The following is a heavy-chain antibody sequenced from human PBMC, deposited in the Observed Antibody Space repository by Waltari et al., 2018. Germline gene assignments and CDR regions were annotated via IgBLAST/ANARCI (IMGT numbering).Heavy chain of an antibody. Sequence: QVQLVGSGGGLVKPVGSLRLSCSAPGLPFSVYYMIWIRQAPGKGLEWVSYISSSGSTIYYADSVKGRFTISRDNAKNSLYLQMNSLRAEDTAVYYCARDGHDSSGYYYDYWGQGTLVTVSS. CDR3: ARDGHDSSGYYYDY. V-gene: IGHV3-11*04. J-gene: IGHJ4*02. CDR1: GLPFSVYY. CDR2: ISSSGSTI. D-gene: IGHD3-22*01.